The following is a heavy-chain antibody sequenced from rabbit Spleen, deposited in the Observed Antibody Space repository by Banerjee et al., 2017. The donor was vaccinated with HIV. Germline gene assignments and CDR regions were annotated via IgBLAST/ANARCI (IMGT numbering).Heavy chain of an antibody. CDR3: ARDASGREDFNL. D-gene: IGHD4-2*01. CDR2: IDVVKSGST. Sequence: QSLEESGGDLVKPGASLTLTCKASGLDFSLSYWICWVRQAPGKGLEWIACIDVVKSGSTYYATWAKGRFTISKSSSTTVTLQMPGLTAADTATYFCARDASGREDFNLWGQGTLVTVS. J-gene: IGHJ4*01. V-gene: IGHV1S40*01. CDR1: GLDFSLSYW.